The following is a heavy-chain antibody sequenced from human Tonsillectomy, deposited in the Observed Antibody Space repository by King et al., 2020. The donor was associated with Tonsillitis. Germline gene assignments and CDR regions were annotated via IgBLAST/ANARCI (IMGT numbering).Heavy chain of an antibody. Sequence: VQLVESGGGLVQPGGSLRLSCAASGFTFSSYWMSWVRQAPGKGLEWVANIKQDGSEKYYVDSVKGRFTISRDNAKNSLYLQMNSLRAEDTAVYYCARDQNPRDGYNALGYWGQGTLVTVSS. J-gene: IGHJ4*02. CDR2: IKQDGSEK. D-gene: IGHD5-24*01. V-gene: IGHV3-7*04. CDR3: ARDQNPRDGYNALGY. CDR1: GFTFSSYW.